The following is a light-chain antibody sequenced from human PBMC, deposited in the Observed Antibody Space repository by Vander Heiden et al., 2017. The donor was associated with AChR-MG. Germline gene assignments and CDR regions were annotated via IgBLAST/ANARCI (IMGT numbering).Light chain of an antibody. Sequence: EIVMTQSPATLSVSPGERATLSCRASQSVSSNLAWYQQKPGQAPRLLIYGASTRATGIPARFSGSGSGTEFTLTISGLQSEDFAVYYCQQYKNWPYTFGQGTKLEIK. CDR1: QSVSSN. CDR2: GAS. CDR3: QQYKNWPYT. J-gene: IGKJ2*01. V-gene: IGKV3-15*01.